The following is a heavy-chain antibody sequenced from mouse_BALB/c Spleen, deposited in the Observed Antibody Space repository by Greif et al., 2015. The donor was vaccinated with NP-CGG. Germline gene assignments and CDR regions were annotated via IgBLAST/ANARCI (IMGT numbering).Heavy chain of an antibody. D-gene: IGHD1-1*01. CDR3: ARGVVADAMDY. CDR1: GFSLTSYG. CDR2: IWAGGST. J-gene: IGHJ4*01. V-gene: IGHV2-9*02. Sequence: VQLQQSGPGLVAPSQSLSITCTVSGFSLTSYGVHWVRQPPGKGLEWLGVIWAGGSTNYDSALMSRLSISKDNSKSQVFLKMNSLQTDDTAMYYCARGVVADAMDYCGQGTSVTVSS.